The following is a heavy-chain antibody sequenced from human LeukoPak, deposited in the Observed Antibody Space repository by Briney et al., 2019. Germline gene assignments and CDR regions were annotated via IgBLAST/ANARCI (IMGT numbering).Heavy chain of an antibody. CDR3: AREFSGYAFDI. V-gene: IGHV3-30*03. Sequence: GRSLRLSCAASGFTFSSYGIHWVRLAPGRGLEWVAVISDDGTRKYYADSVQGRFTISRDNSKNALYLQMNSLRAEDTAVYYCAREFSGYAFDIWGQGTMVTVFS. CDR2: ISDDGTRK. D-gene: IGHD6-19*01. J-gene: IGHJ3*02. CDR1: GFTFSSYG.